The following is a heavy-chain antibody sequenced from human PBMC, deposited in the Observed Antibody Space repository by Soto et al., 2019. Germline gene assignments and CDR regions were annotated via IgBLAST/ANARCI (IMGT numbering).Heavy chain of an antibody. CDR1: GGSISSYY. J-gene: IGHJ6*02. D-gene: IGHD2-8*01. Sequence: SETLSLTCTVSGGSISSYYWSWIRQPAGKGLEWIGRIYTSGSTNYNPSLKSRVTMSVDTSKNQFFLKLSSVTDADTAVYYCARCGGYCTNGVCPDYYYYGMDVWGQGTTVTVSS. CDR2: IYTSGST. CDR3: ARCGGYCTNGVCPDYYYYGMDV. V-gene: IGHV4-4*07.